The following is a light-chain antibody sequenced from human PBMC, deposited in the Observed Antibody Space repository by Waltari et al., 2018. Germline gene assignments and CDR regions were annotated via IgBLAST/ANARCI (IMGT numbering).Light chain of an antibody. J-gene: IGLJ2*01. Sequence: SSELTQDPAVSVALGQTVRITCHGDSLRSYYASWYPQKPGQAPVLVIYGKNNRPSGIPDRFSGSSSGNTASLTITGAQAEDEADYYCNSRDSSGNHLRVVFGGGTKLTVL. CDR1: SLRSYY. CDR3: NSRDSSGNHLRVV. V-gene: IGLV3-19*01. CDR2: GKN.